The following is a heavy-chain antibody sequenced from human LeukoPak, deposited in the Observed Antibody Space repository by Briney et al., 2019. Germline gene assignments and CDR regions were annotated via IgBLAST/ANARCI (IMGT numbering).Heavy chain of an antibody. CDR3: ARMGYSYGSPYYYYMDV. V-gene: IGHV4-59*01. CDR1: GGSISFYY. Sequence: SETLSLTCTVSGGSISFYYWSWLRQPPGKGLEWIGYIYYSGSTNYSSSLKSRVTISVDTSKNQFSLKLSSVTAADTAVYYCARMGYSYGSPYYYYMDVWGKGTTVTISS. J-gene: IGHJ6*03. CDR2: IYYSGST. D-gene: IGHD5-18*01.